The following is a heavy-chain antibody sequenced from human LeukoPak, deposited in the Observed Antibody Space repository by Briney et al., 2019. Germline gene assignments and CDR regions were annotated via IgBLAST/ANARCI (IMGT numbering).Heavy chain of an antibody. CDR1: GFTFSSYE. CDR3: ARVAYSSSWYIDY. V-gene: IGHV3-48*03. D-gene: IGHD6-13*01. J-gene: IGHJ4*02. Sequence: GGSLRLSCAASGFTFSSYERIWVRQAPGKGLEWVSYISSSGSTIYYADSVKGRFTISRDNAKNSLYLQMNSLRAEDTAVYYCARVAYSSSWYIDYWGQGTLVTVSS. CDR2: ISSSGSTI.